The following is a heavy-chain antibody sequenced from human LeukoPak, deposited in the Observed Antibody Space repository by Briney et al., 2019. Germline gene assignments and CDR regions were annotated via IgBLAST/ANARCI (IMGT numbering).Heavy chain of an antibody. V-gene: IGHV4-59*08. Sequence: TSETLSLTCTVSGGSISSYYWSWIRQPPGKGLEWIGYIYYSGGTNYNPSLKSRVTISVDTSKNQFSLKLSSVTAADTAVYYCARHLGYDSSGYYYSYYYYYYGMDVWGQGTTVTVSS. D-gene: IGHD3-22*01. J-gene: IGHJ6*02. CDR1: GGSISSYY. CDR3: ARHLGYDSSGYYYSYYYYYYGMDV. CDR2: IYYSGGT.